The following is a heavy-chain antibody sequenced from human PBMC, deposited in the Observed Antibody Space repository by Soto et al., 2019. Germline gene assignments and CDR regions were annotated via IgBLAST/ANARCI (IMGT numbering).Heavy chain of an antibody. J-gene: IGHJ4*02. CDR2: ISTSARII. CDR1: GFTFSDYF. D-gene: IGHD4-4*01. CDR3: AREYSAYHYHVDF. Sequence: QVQLVESGGALVKPGGSLRLSCAASGFTFSDYFMTWIRQAPGEGLEWVAYISTSARIINYADSVKGRFTISRDNAKHSLYLQMNSLRAEDTAVYFCAREYSAYHYHVDFWGQGTVVTVSS. V-gene: IGHV3-11*01.